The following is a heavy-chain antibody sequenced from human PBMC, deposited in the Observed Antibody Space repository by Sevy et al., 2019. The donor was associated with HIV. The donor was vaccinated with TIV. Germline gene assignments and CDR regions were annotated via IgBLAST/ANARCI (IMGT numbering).Heavy chain of an antibody. CDR3: ARGPPYYGSGSYYYYYYMDV. V-gene: IGHV5-51*01. D-gene: IGHD3-10*01. J-gene: IGHJ6*03. CDR2: IYPGDSDT. CDR1: GYSFTSYW. Sequence: GESLKISCKGSGYSFTSYWIGWVRQMPGKGLEWMGIIYPGDSDTRYSPSFQGQVTISADKSISTAYLQWSSLKASDTAMYYCARGPPYYGSGSYYYYYYMDVWGKGTTVTVSS.